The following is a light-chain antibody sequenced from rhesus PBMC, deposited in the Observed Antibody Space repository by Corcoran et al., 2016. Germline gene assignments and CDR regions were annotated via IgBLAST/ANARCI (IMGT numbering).Light chain of an antibody. Sequence: DIVMTQTPLSLPITPGAPASISCRSSQSLLHSNGNTYLHWYLQKPGQSPQLLVYGGSNSASGVPDRFRGSGSGTDFKLKISKVEAEDVGVYYCMQAIAFPLTFGGGTKVEIK. CDR2: GGS. V-gene: IGKV2-72*01. CDR3: MQAIAFPLT. CDR1: QSLLHSNGNTY. J-gene: IGKJ4*01.